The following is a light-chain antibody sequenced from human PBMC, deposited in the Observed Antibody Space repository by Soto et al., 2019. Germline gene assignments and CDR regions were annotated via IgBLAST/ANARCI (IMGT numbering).Light chain of an antibody. CDR1: QSISSW. CDR3: QQYNSYPA. CDR2: KAS. Sequence: DIQMTQSPSPLSASVGARVTITCRASQSISSWLAWYQQKSGKAPKLLIYKASNLESGVPSRFSGSGSGTEFTLTISSLQPYDFATYYCQQYNSYPAFGQGTKVEIK. V-gene: IGKV1-5*03. J-gene: IGKJ1*01.